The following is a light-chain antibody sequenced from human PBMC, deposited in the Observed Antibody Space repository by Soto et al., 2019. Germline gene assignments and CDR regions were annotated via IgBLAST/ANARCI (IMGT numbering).Light chain of an antibody. V-gene: IGLV1-51*02. J-gene: IGLJ3*02. CDR1: SSNIGNNY. CDR3: GTWDSSLSAWV. CDR2: ENN. Sequence: QSVLTQPPSVSAAPGQKVTISCSGSSSNIGNNYVSWYQQLPGTAPKLLIYENNKRPSGIPDRFSDSKSGTSATLGITGLQTGDEADYYCGTWDSSLSAWVFGGGTKLTVL.